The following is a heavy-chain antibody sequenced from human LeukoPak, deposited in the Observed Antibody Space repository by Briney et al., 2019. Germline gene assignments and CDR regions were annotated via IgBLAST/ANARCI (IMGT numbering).Heavy chain of an antibody. CDR3: ARNWQQLVRGYYYYYYMDV. V-gene: IGHV1-8*01. J-gene: IGHJ6*03. CDR2: MNPNSGNT. D-gene: IGHD6-13*01. Sequence: ASVKVSCKASGYTFTSYDINWVRHATGQGLEWMGWMNPNSGNTGYAQKFQGRVTMTRNTSISTAYMELSSLRSEDTAVYYCARNWQQLVRGYYYYYYMDVWGKGTTVTVSS. CDR1: GYTFTSYD.